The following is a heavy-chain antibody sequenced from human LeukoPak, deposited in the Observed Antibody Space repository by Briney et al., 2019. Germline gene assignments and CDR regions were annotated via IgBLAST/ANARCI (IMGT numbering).Heavy chain of an antibody. CDR3: ARGLAYCGGDCPYYFDY. V-gene: IGHV4-34*01. Sequence: PSETLSLTCAVYGGSFSGYYWSWIRQPPGKGREWIGEINHSGSTNYNPSLKSRVTISVDTSKNQFSLKLSSVTAADTAVYYCARGLAYCGGDCPYYFDYWGQGTLVTVPS. D-gene: IGHD2-21*02. CDR2: INHSGST. CDR1: GGSFSGYY. J-gene: IGHJ4*02.